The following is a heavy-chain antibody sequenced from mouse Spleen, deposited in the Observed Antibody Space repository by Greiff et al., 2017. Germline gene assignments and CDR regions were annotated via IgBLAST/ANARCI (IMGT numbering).Heavy chain of an antibody. V-gene: IGHV5-12*02. CDR3: ARRTYYGSSYGNAMDY. Sequence: EVHLVESGGGLVQPGGSLKLSCATSGFTFSDYYMYWVRQTPEKRLEWVAYISNGGGSTYYPDTVKGRFTISRDNDKNTLYLQMSRLKSEDTAMYYCARRTYYGSSYGNAMDYWGQGTSVTVSS. J-gene: IGHJ4*01. CDR2: ISNGGGST. D-gene: IGHD1-1*01. CDR1: GFTFSDYY.